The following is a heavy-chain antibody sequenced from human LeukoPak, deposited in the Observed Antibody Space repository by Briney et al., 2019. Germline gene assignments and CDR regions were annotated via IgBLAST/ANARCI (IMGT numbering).Heavy chain of an antibody. D-gene: IGHD3-3*01. Sequence: GGSLRLSCAASGFTFSSYAMSWVRQAPGKGLEWVSAISGSGGSTYYADSVKGQFTISRDNFKNTLYLQMNSLRAEDTAVYYCAKDRGYYRGNAFDIWGQGTMVTVSS. V-gene: IGHV3-23*01. CDR3: AKDRGYYRGNAFDI. CDR1: GFTFSSYA. J-gene: IGHJ3*02. CDR2: ISGSGGST.